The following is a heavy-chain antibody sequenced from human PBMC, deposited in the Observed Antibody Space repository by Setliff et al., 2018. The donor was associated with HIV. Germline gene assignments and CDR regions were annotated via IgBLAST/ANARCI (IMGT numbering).Heavy chain of an antibody. CDR3: ARGGRVVPAATGSNAYDI. Sequence: SVKVSCKASGGTFSSYDISWARQAPGQGLEWMGRIIPVFGETNYAQKFQGRVTITADEFTSTAYMELSSLRSEDTAVYYCARGGRVVPAATGSNAYDIWGQGTKVTVSS. CDR2: IIPVFGET. D-gene: IGHD2-2*01. V-gene: IGHV1-69*13. CDR1: GGTFSSYD. J-gene: IGHJ3*02.